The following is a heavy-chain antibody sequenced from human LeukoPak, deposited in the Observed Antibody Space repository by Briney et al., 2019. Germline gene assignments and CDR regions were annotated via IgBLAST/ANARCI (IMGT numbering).Heavy chain of an antibody. CDR1: GDSISSSTYSTTYY. CDR3: ARVPGPNWFDP. Sequence: SETLSLTCTVSGDSISSSTYSTTYYWGWIRQPPGKGLEWIGSITYSGTTHYNASLKSRVTISVDTSKNQFSLKLSSVTAADTAVYYCARVPGPNWFDPWGQGTLVTVSS. V-gene: IGHV4-39*01. CDR2: ITYSGTT. J-gene: IGHJ5*02.